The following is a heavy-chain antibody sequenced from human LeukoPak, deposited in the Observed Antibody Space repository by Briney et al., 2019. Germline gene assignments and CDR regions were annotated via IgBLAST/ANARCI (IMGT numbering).Heavy chain of an antibody. CDR3: ARGNDYGDYGIDY. V-gene: IGHV4-4*02. CDR1: GGTSSSSNW. CDR2: IYHSGST. D-gene: IGHD4-17*01. J-gene: IGHJ4*02. Sequence: SGTLSLTCAVSGGTSSSSNWWSWVRQPPRKGLEWIGEIYHSGSTNYNPSLKSRVTISVDKSKNQFSLKLSSVTAADTAVYYCARGNDYGDYGIDYWGQGTLVTVSS.